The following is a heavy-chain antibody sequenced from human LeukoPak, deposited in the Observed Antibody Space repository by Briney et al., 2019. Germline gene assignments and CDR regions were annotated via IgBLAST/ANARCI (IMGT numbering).Heavy chain of an antibody. CDR3: ARAYSSSWYFNWFDP. J-gene: IGHJ5*02. CDR2: IYTSGST. V-gene: IGHV4-61*02. D-gene: IGHD6-13*01. Sequence: SSETLSLTCTVSGNSISSGDYYWSWIRQPAGKGLEWIGRIYTSGSTTYNPSLKTRVTISVDTSKNQFSLKLSSVTAADTAVYFCARAYSSSWYFNWFDPWGQGTLVTVSS. CDR1: GNSISSGDYY.